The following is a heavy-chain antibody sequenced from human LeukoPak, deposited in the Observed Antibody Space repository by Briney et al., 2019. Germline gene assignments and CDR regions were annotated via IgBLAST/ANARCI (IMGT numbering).Heavy chain of an antibody. D-gene: IGHD5-24*01. CDR3: AKDSSGGYTSH. V-gene: IGHV1-2*02. J-gene: IGHJ4*02. Sequence: GASVKDSRKTSRYIFRDFYIHWVRQAPGRGREWMGWINPNGGGTDSAQRFQGRVTLTTDTSTGTAYMDLTSLTSDDTAVYFCAKDSSGGYTSHWGQGTLVTVPS. CDR1: RYIFRDFY. CDR2: INPNGGGT.